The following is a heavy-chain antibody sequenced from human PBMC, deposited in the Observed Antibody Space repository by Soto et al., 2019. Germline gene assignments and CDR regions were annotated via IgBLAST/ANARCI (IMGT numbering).Heavy chain of an antibody. Sequence: PSETLSLTCAVYGGSFSGYYWSWIRRPPGKGLEWIGEINHSGSTNYNPSLKSRVTISVDTSKNQFSLKLSSVTAADTAVYYCASVRPTVKRGAEYFQHWGQGTLVTVSS. CDR1: GGSFSGYY. J-gene: IGHJ1*01. V-gene: IGHV4-34*01. CDR3: ASVRPTVKRGAEYFQH. CDR2: INHSGST. D-gene: IGHD4-17*01.